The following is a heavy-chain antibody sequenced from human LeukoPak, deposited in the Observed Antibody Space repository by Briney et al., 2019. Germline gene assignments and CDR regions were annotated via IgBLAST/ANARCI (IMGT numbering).Heavy chain of an antibody. Sequence: ASVKVSCKVSGYTLTELSMHWVRQAPGKGLEWMGGFDPEDGETIYAQKFQGRVTMTEDTSTDTAYMELSSLRSEDTAVYYCATVYSGSYPYYFDYWGQGTLVTVSS. CDR1: GYTLTELS. V-gene: IGHV1-24*01. CDR2: FDPEDGET. D-gene: IGHD1-26*01. J-gene: IGHJ4*02. CDR3: ATVYSGSYPYYFDY.